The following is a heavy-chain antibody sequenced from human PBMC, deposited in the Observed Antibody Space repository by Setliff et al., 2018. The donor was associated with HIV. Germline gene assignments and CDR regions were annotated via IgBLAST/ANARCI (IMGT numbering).Heavy chain of an antibody. Sequence: SETLSLTCTVSGGSISSGDYYWSWIRQPPGKGLEWIGNIYYSGSTYYNPSLKSRVTISVDTSKNQFSLKLSSVTAADTAVYYCASLPPLYDSSGYYFDYWGQGTLVTVS. V-gene: IGHV4-30-4*08. J-gene: IGHJ4*02. D-gene: IGHD3-22*01. CDR3: ASLPPLYDSSGYYFDY. CDR1: GGSISSGDYY. CDR2: IYYSGST.